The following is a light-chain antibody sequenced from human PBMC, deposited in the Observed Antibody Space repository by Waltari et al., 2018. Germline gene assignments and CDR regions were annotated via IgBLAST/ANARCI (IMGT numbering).Light chain of an antibody. CDR1: SSAVGGYNY. V-gene: IGLV2-14*01. CDR3: SSYTSSITPVV. Sequence: QSALTQPASVSWSPGQSITISCTGTSSAVGGYNYVSWYPQHPGNAPKLMIYDVSNPPSGVSHRFSGSKSGNTASLTISGLQAEDEADYYCSSYTSSITPVVFGGGTKLTVL. CDR2: DVS. J-gene: IGLJ2*01.